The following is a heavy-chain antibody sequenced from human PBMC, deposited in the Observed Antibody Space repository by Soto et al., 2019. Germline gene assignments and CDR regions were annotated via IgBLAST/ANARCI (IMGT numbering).Heavy chain of an antibody. V-gene: IGHV1-3*04. Sequence: VKVACKASGYTFIRYAMHWVRHAPGQGLEWMGLINTGNGNTHYSQKFQGRVTFNRDASATTAYMELTSLTSEHTAVYYCARNVHYFDPWGQGTLVTVSS. CDR2: INTGNGNT. CDR3: ARNVHYFDP. D-gene: IGHD1-26*01. CDR1: GYTFIRYA. J-gene: IGHJ5*02.